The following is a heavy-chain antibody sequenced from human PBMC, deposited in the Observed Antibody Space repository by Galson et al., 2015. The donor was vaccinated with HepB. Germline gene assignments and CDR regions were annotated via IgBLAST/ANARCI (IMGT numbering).Heavy chain of an antibody. CDR1: GYTFTRHA. Sequence: SCKASGYTFTRHAIHWVRQAPGQRLEWMGWINIGNGNTHYSQNLQGRVTITRDTSANIAYMELSSLRSEDTAVYYCVREGATGYPSDAFDIWGQGTMVTVSS. D-gene: IGHD5-12*01. CDR2: INIGNGNT. V-gene: IGHV1-3*04. J-gene: IGHJ3*02. CDR3: VREGATGYPSDAFDI.